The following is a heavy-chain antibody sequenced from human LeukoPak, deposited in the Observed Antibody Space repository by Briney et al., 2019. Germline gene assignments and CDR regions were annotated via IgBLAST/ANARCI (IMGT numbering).Heavy chain of an antibody. CDR3: FRDGVRCASCTCFGPGGN. V-gene: IGHV3-11*05. CDR2: ISGSGTFT. D-gene: IGHD3-16*01. Sequence: GGSLRLSCAASGFTFSDYYMSWIRQAPGKGLEWVSYISGSGTFTNYAESVKGRFTISRDNAKNSLYLQMNSLRAEDTAVYYFFRDGVRCASCTCFGPGGNWGQGTLVTVSS. CDR1: GFTFSDYY. J-gene: IGHJ4*02.